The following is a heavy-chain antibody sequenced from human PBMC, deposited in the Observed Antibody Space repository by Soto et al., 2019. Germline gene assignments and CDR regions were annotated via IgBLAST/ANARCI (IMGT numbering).Heavy chain of an antibody. CDR3: AKDKGVFNCATSYFDY. D-gene: IGHD1-1*01. J-gene: IGHJ4*02. CDR1: GFTFSNYA. CDR2: TSYDGNNE. Sequence: PGGSLRLSCAASGFTFSNYAMHWVRQAPGKGLEWVALTSYDGNNEYYTDSVKGRFTISRDNSKNTLFLQMNSPRPEDTAVYYCAKDKGVFNCATSYFDYWGQGALFTASS. V-gene: IGHV3-30*18.